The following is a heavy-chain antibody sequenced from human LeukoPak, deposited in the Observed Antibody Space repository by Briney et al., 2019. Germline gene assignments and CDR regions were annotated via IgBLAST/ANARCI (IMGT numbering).Heavy chain of an antibody. CDR2: IYTGGSN. J-gene: IGHJ4*02. Sequence: SETLSLTSLVSARSLSSYYWSWIRPPAGRVLEWIGRIYTGGSNNYNPSLKRRVTVSIDTSKNQFSLKLSSVTAADTAVYYCATSYGDYTYYFDDWGQGTLVTVSS. D-gene: IGHD4-17*01. CDR1: ARSLSSYY. V-gene: IGHV4-4*07. CDR3: ATSYGDYTYYFDD.